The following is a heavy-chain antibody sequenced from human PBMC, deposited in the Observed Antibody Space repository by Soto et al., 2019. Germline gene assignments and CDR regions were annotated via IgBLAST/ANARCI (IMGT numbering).Heavy chain of an antibody. V-gene: IGHV4-59*01. CDR1: VGSISSYY. CDR3: ARATFLGGFIIPYFNS. Sequence: SETLSLTCTVSVGSISSYYWSWIRQPPGKGLEWIGYIFYSGKIDYNPSLKSRVTMSVDMSKNQISLKLTSVSAADTAVYYCARATFLGGFIIPYFNSWAQGTLVTVPS. CDR2: IFYSGKI. J-gene: IGHJ4*02. D-gene: IGHD3-16*01.